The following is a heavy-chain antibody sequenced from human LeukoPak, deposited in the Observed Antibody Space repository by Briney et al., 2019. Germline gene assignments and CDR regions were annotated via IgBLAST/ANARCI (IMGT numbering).Heavy chain of an antibody. CDR1: GGSISSRIHY. CDR3: ARVMGSSPLLNFDY. J-gene: IGHJ4*02. CDR2: IYYSGST. V-gene: IGHV4-61*01. Sequence: SETLSLTCTVSGGSISSRIHYWSWIRPPPGKGLESIGYIYYSGSTKYNPSLKSRVTISVDTSKNQFSLRLSSVTAADTAVYYCARVMGSSPLLNFDYWGQGTLVTVSS. D-gene: IGHD6-6*01.